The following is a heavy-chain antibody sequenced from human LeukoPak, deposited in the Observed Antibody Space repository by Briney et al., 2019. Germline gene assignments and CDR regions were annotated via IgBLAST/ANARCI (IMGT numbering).Heavy chain of an antibody. D-gene: IGHD6-19*01. CDR1: GGSISSSNW. CDR3: ARGEGSGWYPGWYYYYYMDV. Sequence: SETLSLTCAVSGGSISSSNWWSWVRQPPGTGLEWIGEIYHSGSTNYNPSLKSRVTISVDTSKNQFSLKLSSVTAADTAVYYCARGEGSGWYPGWYYYYYMDVWGKGTTVTVSS. CDR2: IYHSGST. V-gene: IGHV4-4*02. J-gene: IGHJ6*03.